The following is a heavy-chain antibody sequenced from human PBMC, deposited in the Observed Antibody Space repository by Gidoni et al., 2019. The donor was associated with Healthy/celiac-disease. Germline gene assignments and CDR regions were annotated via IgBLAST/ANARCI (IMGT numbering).Heavy chain of an antibody. D-gene: IGHD3-9*01. CDR1: GGSISSSSYD. CDR2: IYYSGST. V-gene: IGHV4-39*01. J-gene: IGHJ5*02. CDR3: ARPDGLGWFDP. Sequence: QLQLQESSPGLVKPSETLSLTCTVPGGSISSSSYDWGWIRQPPGKGLEGIGSIYYSGSTYYNTSLKSRVTISVDTSKNQFSLKLSSVTAADTAVYYCARPDGLGWFDPWGQGTLVTVSS.